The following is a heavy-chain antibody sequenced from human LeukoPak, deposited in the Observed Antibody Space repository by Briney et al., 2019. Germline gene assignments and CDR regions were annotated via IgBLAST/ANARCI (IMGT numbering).Heavy chain of an antibody. CDR2: ISSGVTTQ. Sequence: GGSLRLSCAASGFTFSSYSMNWVRQAPGKGLEWISYISSGVTTQYYADSVKGRFTISRDDAKNSLYLRMNSLRAEDTAVYYCARFNLGWFDPWGQGTLVTVSS. D-gene: IGHD1-20*01. V-gene: IGHV3-48*01. CDR3: ARFNLGWFDP. CDR1: GFTFSSYS. J-gene: IGHJ5*02.